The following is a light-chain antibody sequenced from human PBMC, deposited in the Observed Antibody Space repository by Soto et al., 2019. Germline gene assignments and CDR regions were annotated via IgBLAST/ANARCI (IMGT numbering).Light chain of an antibody. CDR3: SSYTSSSTLV. CDR2: EVS. V-gene: IGLV2-14*01. CDR1: SSDVGGYKF. J-gene: IGLJ2*01. Sequence: QSALNQPASVSGSPGQSITISCTGTSSDVGGYKFVSWYQQHPGKAPKLMIYEVSNRPSGVSNRFSGSKSGNTASLTISGLQAEDEADYYCSSYTSSSTLVFGGGTKLTVL.